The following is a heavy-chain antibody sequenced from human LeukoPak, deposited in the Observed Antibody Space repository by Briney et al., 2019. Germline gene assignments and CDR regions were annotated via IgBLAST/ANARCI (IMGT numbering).Heavy chain of an antibody. D-gene: IGHD1-26*01. V-gene: IGHV3-21*01. CDR1: GFTFSSYS. CDR2: ISSSSSYI. CDR3: ARDGNDASDI. Sequence: GGSLRLSCAASGFTFSSYSMNWVRQAPGKGLEWVSSISSSSSYIYCADSAKGRFTISRDNDKNTLYLEMNSLRAEDTAVYYCARDGNDASDIWGQGTMVTVSS. J-gene: IGHJ3*02.